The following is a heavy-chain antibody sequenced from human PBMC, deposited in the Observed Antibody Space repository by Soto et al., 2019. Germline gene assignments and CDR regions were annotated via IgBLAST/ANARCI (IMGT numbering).Heavy chain of an antibody. CDR3: GGGGAVAIFTDLAY. V-gene: IGHV4-34*01. J-gene: IGHJ4*02. Sequence: SETLSLTYAVYGGSFSGYYWSWIRQPPGKGLEWIGEINHSGSTNYNPSLKSRVTISVDTSKNQFSLQLSSVTAADTAVYYCGGGGAVAIFTDLAYGAKGTLVPV. CDR1: GGSFSGYY. CDR2: INHSGST. D-gene: IGHD6-19*01.